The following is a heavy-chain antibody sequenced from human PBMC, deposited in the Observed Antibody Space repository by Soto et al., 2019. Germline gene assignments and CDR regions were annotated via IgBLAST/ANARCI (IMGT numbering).Heavy chain of an antibody. Sequence: GASVKVSCKASGYTFTSYYMHWVRQAPGQGLEWMGIINPSGGSTSYAQKFQGRVTMTRDTSTSTVYMELSSLRSEDTAVYYCAREGGSYSDYYYYGMDVWGQGTTVTV. CDR1: GYTFTSYY. D-gene: IGHD1-26*01. CDR3: AREGGSYSDYYYYGMDV. CDR2: INPSGGST. V-gene: IGHV1-46*01. J-gene: IGHJ6*02.